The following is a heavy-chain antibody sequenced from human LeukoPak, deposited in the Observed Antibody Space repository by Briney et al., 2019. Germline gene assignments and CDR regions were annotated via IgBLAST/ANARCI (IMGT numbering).Heavy chain of an antibody. D-gene: IGHD3-10*01. V-gene: IGHV1-2*02. CDR2: INPNSGGT. CDR1: GYTFTGYY. J-gene: IGHJ6*03. Sequence: GASVKVSCKASGYTFTGYYMHWVRQAPGQGLEWMGWINPNSGGTNYAQKFQGRVTMTRDTSISTAYMELSRLRSDDTAVYYCARSLRVRGVPDYMDVWGKGTTVTISS. CDR3: ARSLRVRGVPDYMDV.